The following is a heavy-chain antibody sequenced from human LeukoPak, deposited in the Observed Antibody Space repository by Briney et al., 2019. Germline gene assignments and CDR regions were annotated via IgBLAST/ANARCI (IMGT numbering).Heavy chain of an antibody. V-gene: IGHV3-23*01. CDR2: ISGSGGST. CDR3: AKLLNYGFWSGYPNGNWFDP. D-gene: IGHD3-3*01. CDR1: GFTFSSYA. J-gene: IGHJ5*02. Sequence: GGSLRLSCAASGFTFSSYAMSWVRQAPGKGLEWVSAISGSGGSTYYADSVKGRFTISRDNSKNTLYLQMNSLRAEDTAVYYCAKLLNYGFWSGYPNGNWFDPWGQGTLVTVSS.